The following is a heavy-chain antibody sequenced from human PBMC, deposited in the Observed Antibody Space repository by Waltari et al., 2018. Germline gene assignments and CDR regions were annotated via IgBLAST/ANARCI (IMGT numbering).Heavy chain of an antibody. CDR2: IQLSGRT. V-gene: IGHV4-4*02. J-gene: IGHJ4*02. D-gene: IGHD2-15*01. CDR1: GGSMSSSDW. CDR3: ARDRGRGIYLDS. Sequence: QMQLQESGPGLVKPSGTLSPTCTVSGGSMSSSDWWSWVRQTPEKGLKWIGQIQLSGRTHYNPSFESRVTISIDTSKNQFSLKVTSTTAADTAVYYCARDRGRGIYLDSWGRGTMVTVSP.